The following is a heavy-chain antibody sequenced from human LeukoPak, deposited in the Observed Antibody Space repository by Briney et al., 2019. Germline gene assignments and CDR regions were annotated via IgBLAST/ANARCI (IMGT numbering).Heavy chain of an antibody. Sequence: AGGSLRLSCAASGFTFSSYEMNWVRQAPGKGLEWVSYISSSGSTIYYADSVKGRFTISRDNAKNSLYPQMNSLRAEDTAVYYCARGPQAIYYDSSGYYYYWGQGTLVTVSS. CDR1: GFTFSSYE. D-gene: IGHD3-22*01. J-gene: IGHJ4*02. CDR3: ARGPQAIYYDSSGYYYY. V-gene: IGHV3-48*03. CDR2: ISSSGSTI.